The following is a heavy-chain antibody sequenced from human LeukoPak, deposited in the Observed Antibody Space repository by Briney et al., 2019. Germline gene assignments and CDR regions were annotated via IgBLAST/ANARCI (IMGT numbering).Heavy chain of an antibody. CDR1: GFTFSSYG. V-gene: IGHV3-30*18. CDR2: ISYDGSNK. J-gene: IGHJ4*02. Sequence: GGSLRLSCAASGFTFSSYGMHWVRQAPGKGLEWVAVISYDGSNKYYADSVKGRFTISRDNSKNTLYLQMNSLRAEDTAVYYCAKDLGVLRFLEWLFDYWGQGTLVTVSS. CDR3: AKDLGVLRFLEWLFDY. D-gene: IGHD3-3*01.